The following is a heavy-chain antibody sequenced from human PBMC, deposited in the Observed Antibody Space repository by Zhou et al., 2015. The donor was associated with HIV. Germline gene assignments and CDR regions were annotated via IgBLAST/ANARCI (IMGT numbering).Heavy chain of an antibody. CDR2: INPSGGST. D-gene: IGHD4-23*01. CDR3: ARVGVTTVGADAFDI. CDR1: GYTFTSYY. V-gene: IGHV1-46*01. J-gene: IGHJ3*02. Sequence: QVQLVQSGAEVKKPGASVKVSCKASGYTFTSYYMHWVRQAPGQGLEWMGIINPSGGSTSYAQKFQGRVTMTRDTSTSTVYMELSSLRSEDTAVYYCARVGVTTVGADAFDIWGQGTMVTVSS.